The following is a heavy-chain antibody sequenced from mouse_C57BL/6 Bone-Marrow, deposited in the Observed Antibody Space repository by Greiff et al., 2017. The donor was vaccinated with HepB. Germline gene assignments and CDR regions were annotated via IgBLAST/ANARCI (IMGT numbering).Heavy chain of an antibody. J-gene: IGHJ1*03. CDR2: INPSSGYT. D-gene: IGHD4-1*01. Sequence: QVQLKESGAELAKPGASVKLSCKASGYTFTSYWMHWVKQRPGQGLEWIGYINPSSGYTKYNQKFKDKATLTADKSSSTAYMQLSSLTYEDSAVYYCARRRNWDYLYFDVWGTGTTVTVSS. V-gene: IGHV1-7*01. CDR1: GYTFTSYW. CDR3: ARRRNWDYLYFDV.